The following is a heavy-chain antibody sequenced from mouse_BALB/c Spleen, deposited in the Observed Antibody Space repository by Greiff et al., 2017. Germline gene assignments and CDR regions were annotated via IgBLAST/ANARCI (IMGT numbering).Heavy chain of an antibody. CDR2: ISSGSSTI. Sequence: EVQLQESGGGLVQPGGSRKLSCAASGFTFSSFGMYWVRQAPEKGLEWVAYISSGSSTIYYADTVKGRFTFSRDNTKNTLFLQMTSLRSEDTAMYYCARRDGNYDYAMDYWGQGTSVTVSS. CDR3: ARRDGNYDYAMDY. D-gene: IGHD2-1*01. J-gene: IGHJ4*01. CDR1: GFTFSSFG. V-gene: IGHV5-17*02.